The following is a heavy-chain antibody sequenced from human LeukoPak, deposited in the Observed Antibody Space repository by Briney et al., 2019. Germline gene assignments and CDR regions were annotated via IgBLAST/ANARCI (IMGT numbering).Heavy chain of an antibody. D-gene: IGHD3-10*01. V-gene: IGHV5-51*01. CDR2: IYPGDSDT. Sequence: GESLKISCEGSGYSFTSYWIGWVRQMPGKGLEWMGIIYPGDSDTRYSPSFQGQVTISADKSISTAYLQWSSLKASDTAMYYCATLYYYGSGSYFPFDYWGQGTLVTVSS. J-gene: IGHJ4*02. CDR1: GYSFTSYW. CDR3: ATLYYYGSGSYFPFDY.